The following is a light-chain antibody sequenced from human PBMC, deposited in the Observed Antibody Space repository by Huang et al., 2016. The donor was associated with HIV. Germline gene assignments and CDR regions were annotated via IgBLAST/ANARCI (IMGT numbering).Light chain of an antibody. J-gene: IGKJ2*02. CDR3: QQYYSTPCT. V-gene: IGKV4-1*01. Sequence: IVMTQSPDSLTVSVGGRATFDCRSSQNIFYSSTNKNYLAWYQQKPGQSPQLLIYWATARESGAPDRFTGSGSETDFTLTINNVQAEDVALYYCQQYYSTPCTFGQGTRLEI. CDR2: WAT. CDR1: QNIFYSSTNKNY.